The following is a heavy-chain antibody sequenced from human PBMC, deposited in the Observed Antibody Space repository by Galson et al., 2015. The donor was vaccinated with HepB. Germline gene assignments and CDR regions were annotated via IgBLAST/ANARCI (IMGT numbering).Heavy chain of an antibody. CDR2: ISYDGSNK. V-gene: IGHV3-30*04. CDR3: ASDLDTENMVRGVIWLGFGFGAGY. J-gene: IGHJ4*02. CDR1: GFTFSSYA. Sequence: SLRLSCAASGFTFSSYAMHWVRQAPGKGLEWVAVISYDGSNKYYADSVKGRFTISRDNSKNTLYLQMNSLRAEDTAVYYCASDLDTENMVRGVIWLGFGFGAGYWGQGTLVTVSS. D-gene: IGHD3-10*01.